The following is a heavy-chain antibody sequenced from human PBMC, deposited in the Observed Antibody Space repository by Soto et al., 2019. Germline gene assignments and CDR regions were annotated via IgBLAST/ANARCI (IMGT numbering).Heavy chain of an antibody. Sequence: SETLSLTCTVSGGSISSGGYYWSWIRQHPGKGLEWIGYIYYSGSTYYNPSLKSRVTISVDTSKNQFSLKLSSVTAADTAVHFCARHHPRTLAALEIPFDFWGKGTLVTVSS. CDR1: GGSISSGGYY. CDR2: IYYSGST. V-gene: IGHV4-31*03. J-gene: IGHJ4*02. D-gene: IGHD6-25*01. CDR3: ARHHPRTLAALEIPFDF.